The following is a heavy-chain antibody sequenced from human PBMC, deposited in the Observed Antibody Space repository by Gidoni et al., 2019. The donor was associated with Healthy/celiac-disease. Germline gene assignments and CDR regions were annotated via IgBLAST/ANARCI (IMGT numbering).Heavy chain of an antibody. Sequence: EVQLVESGVGLVKPGGSLRLPCAPSGFTFRNAWMNWVRQAPGKGLEWVGRIKSKTDGGTTDYAAPVKGRFTISRDDSKNTLYLQMNSLKTEDTAVYYCTTGPLRYFDWYPNAFDIWGQGTMVTVSS. CDR2: IKSKTDGGTT. D-gene: IGHD3-9*01. CDR1: GFTFRNAW. J-gene: IGHJ3*02. CDR3: TTGPLRYFDWYPNAFDI. V-gene: IGHV3-15*07.